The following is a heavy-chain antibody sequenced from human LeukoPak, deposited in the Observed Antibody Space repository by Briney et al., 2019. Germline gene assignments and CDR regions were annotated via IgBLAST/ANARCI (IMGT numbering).Heavy chain of an antibody. V-gene: IGHV1-18*01. Sequence: ASVKVSCKASGYTFTSYGISWVRQAPGQGLEWMGWISAYNGNTNYAQKLQGRVTMTRDTSTSTVYMELSRLRSDDTAVYYCARGYDILTGYYNFGYWGQGTLVTVSS. D-gene: IGHD3-9*01. J-gene: IGHJ4*02. CDR2: ISAYNGNT. CDR3: ARGYDILTGYYNFGY. CDR1: GYTFTSYG.